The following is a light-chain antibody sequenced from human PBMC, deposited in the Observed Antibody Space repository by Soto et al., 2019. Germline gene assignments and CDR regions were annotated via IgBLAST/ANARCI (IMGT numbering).Light chain of an antibody. Sequence: EIVMTQSPDTLSVSPGERATLSCRASQSVSSNLAWYQQKPGQAPRLLIYGASTRATGIPARLSGSGSGREFAVTISSLQSEDFAVYYCQQYNTWPPTFGTGTKVDIK. CDR2: GAS. V-gene: IGKV3D-15*01. CDR3: QQYNTWPPT. J-gene: IGKJ3*01. CDR1: QSVSSN.